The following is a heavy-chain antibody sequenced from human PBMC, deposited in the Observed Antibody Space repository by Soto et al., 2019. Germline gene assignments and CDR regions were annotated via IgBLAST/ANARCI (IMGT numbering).Heavy chain of an antibody. V-gene: IGHV1-69*02. CDR3: ASLAAAGTDYYCGMDV. J-gene: IGHJ6*02. CDR2: IIPILGIA. D-gene: IGHD6-13*01. CDR1: GGTFSSYT. Sequence: QVQLVQSGAEVKKPGSSVKVSCKASGGTFSSYTISWVRQAPGQGLVWMGRIIPILGIANYAQKFQGRVTITADKSTSTADMELSSLRSEDTAVYYCASLAAAGTDYYCGMDVWGQGTTVTVSS.